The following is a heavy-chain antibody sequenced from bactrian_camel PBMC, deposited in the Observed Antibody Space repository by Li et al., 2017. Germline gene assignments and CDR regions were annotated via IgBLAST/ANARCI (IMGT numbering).Heavy chain of an antibody. D-gene: IGHD3*01. CDR2: IGTGGSDA. V-gene: IGHV3S6*01. Sequence: HVQLVESGGGSVQAGGSLRLSCAPSQSTNSLICMSWFRQSPGKEREGIAFIGTGGSDAYYADSMKGRFTISTDNAKNTLYLQMNSLKTEDTGVYYVAMNFGYWGHGTQVTVS. CDR3: AMNFGY. J-gene: IGHJ6*01. CDR1: QSTNSLIC.